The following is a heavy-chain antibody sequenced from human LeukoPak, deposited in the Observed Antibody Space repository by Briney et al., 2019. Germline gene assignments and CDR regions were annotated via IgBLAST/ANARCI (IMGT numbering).Heavy chain of an antibody. Sequence: ASVKVSCKASGYTFTSYDINWVRQATGQGLEWMGWMNPNSGNTGYAQKFQGRVTITRNTSISTAYMELSSLRSEDTAVYYCARAGTRPGNYYYYYMDVWGKGTTVTVSS. D-gene: IGHD3-10*01. CDR3: ARAGTRPGNYYYYYMDV. CDR1: GYTFTSYD. J-gene: IGHJ6*03. CDR2: MNPNSGNT. V-gene: IGHV1-8*03.